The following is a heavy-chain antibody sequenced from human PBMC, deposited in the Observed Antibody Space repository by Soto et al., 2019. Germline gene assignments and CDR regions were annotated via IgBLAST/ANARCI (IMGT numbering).Heavy chain of an antibody. CDR1: GYTLTELS. D-gene: IGHD2-2*01. CDR2: FDPEDAEI. CDR3: ARVRGGYCSSTSCHGYYYYGMDV. Sequence: ASVKVSCKVSGYTLTELSMHWVRQAPGKGLEWMGGFDPEDAEIIYAQKFQGRVTITADESTSTAYMELSSLRSEDTAVYYCARVRGGYCSSTSCHGYYYYGMDVWGQGTTVTVSS. V-gene: IGHV1-24*01. J-gene: IGHJ6*02.